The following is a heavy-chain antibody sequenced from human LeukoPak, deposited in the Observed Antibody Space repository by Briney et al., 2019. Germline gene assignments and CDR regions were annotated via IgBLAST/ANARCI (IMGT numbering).Heavy chain of an antibody. CDR2: INHSGST. D-gene: IGHD3-10*01. CDR1: GGSFSGYY. J-gene: IGHJ4*02. Sequence: SETLSLTCAVYGGSFSGYYWSWVRQPPGKGLEWIGEINHSGSTNYNPSLKSRVTISVDTSKNQFSLKLSSVTAADTAVYYCAISEKYGSGSYDYWGQGTLVTVSS. V-gene: IGHV4-34*01. CDR3: AISEKYGSGSYDY.